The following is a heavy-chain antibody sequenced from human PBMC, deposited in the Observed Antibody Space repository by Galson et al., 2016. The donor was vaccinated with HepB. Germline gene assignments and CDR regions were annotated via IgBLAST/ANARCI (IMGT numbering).Heavy chain of an antibody. D-gene: IGHD2-2*01. Sequence: QSGAEVKKPGESLKISCKASGYSFTNYWIGWVRQMPGKGLEWMGIIYPGDSDPKYSASFQGQVTGSADNSIGTAYLQWSSLKASDTSMYYCARGPSATLPNLYFDHWGRGTLVTVSS. CDR3: ARGPSATLPNLYFDH. CDR1: GYSFTNYW. CDR2: IYPGDSDP. V-gene: IGHV5-51*03. J-gene: IGHJ2*01.